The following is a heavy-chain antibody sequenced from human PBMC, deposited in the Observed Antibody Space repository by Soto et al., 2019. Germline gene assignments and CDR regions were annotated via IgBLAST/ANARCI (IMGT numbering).Heavy chain of an antibody. D-gene: IGHD3-22*01. J-gene: IGHJ4*02. CDR1: GGSISSGGYY. Sequence: PSETLSLTCTVSGGSISSGGYYWSWIRQHPGKGLEWIGYIYYSGSTNYNPSLKSRVTISVDTSKNQFSLKLSSVTAADTAVYYCARIYYDSVFDYWGQGTLVTVSS. V-gene: IGHV4-61*08. CDR3: ARIYYDSVFDY. CDR2: IYYSGST.